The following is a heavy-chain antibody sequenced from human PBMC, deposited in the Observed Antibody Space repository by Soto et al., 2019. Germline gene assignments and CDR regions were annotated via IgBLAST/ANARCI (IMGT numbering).Heavy chain of an antibody. V-gene: IGHV4-59*12. J-gene: IGHJ4*02. D-gene: IGHD6-13*01. CDR1: GGSISSYY. Sequence: PSETLSLTCTVSGGSISSYYWSWIRQPPGKGLEWIGEIYHSGSTNYNPSLKSRVTISVDKSKNQFSLKLSSVTAADTAVYYCANIIAAAGTIDYWGQGTLVTVSS. CDR3: ANIIAAAGTIDY. CDR2: IYHSGST.